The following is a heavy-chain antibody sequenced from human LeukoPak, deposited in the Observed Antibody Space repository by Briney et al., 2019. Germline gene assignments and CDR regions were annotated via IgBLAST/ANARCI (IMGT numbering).Heavy chain of an antibody. CDR1: GGSISSYY. CDR3: ARDVGATYDAFDI. Sequence: PSETLSLTCTVSGGSISSYYWSWIRQPPGKGLEWIGYIYYSGSTNYSPSLKSRVTISVDTSKNQFSLKLSSVTAADTAVYYCARDVGATYDAFDIWGQGTMVTVSS. J-gene: IGHJ3*02. V-gene: IGHV4-59*01. CDR2: IYYSGST. D-gene: IGHD1-26*01.